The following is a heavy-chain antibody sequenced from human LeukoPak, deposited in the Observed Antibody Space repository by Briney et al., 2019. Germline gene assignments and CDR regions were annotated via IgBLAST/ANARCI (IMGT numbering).Heavy chain of an antibody. D-gene: IGHD2-2*01. CDR2: ISSGGSNV. CDR1: GFSFSSYT. J-gene: IGHJ4*02. V-gene: IGHV3-21*01. CDR3: AVCSSTSCPDY. Sequence: GGSLRLSCAASGFSFSSYTMHWVRQAPGEGLEWVSSISSGGSNVFYGDSLKGRFTISRDNAKNSLHLQMNRLRVEDTAIYFCAVCSSTSCPDYWGQGTLVTVSS.